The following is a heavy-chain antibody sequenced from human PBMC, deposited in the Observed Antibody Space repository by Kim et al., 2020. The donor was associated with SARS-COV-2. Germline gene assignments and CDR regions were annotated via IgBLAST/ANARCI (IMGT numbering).Heavy chain of an antibody. J-gene: IGHJ6*02. CDR2: IIPIFGTA. CDR3: ARGGPAIYSSRGYYYYYYGMDV. D-gene: IGHD6-13*01. CDR1: GGTFSSYA. V-gene: IGHV1-69*13. Sequence: SVKVSCKASGGTFSSYAISWVRQAPGQGLEWMGGIIPIFGTANYAQKFQGRVTITADESTSTAYMELSSLRSEDTAVYYCARGGPAIYSSRGYYYYYYGMDVWGQGTTVTVSS.